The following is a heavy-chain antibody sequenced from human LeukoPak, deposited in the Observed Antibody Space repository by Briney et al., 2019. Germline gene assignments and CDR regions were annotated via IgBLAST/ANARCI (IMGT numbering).Heavy chain of an antibody. CDR2: MNPNSGNT. Sequence: ASVKVSCKASGYTFTSYDINWVRQATGQGLEWMGWMNPNSGNTGYAQKFQGRVTITRNTSISTAYMELSSLRSEDTAVYYCARVCTSCYNDAFDIWGQGTMVTVSS. V-gene: IGHV1-8*03. CDR1: GYTFTSYD. J-gene: IGHJ3*02. D-gene: IGHD2-2*02. CDR3: ARVCTSCYNDAFDI.